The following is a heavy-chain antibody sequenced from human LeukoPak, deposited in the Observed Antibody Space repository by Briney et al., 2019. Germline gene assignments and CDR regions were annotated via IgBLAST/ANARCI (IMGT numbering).Heavy chain of an antibody. CDR3: ARDLAMYSPDLDY. D-gene: IGHD1-26*01. Sequence: GASVKVSCKASGYTFTDYYLHWVRQAPGHGLEWMGWINPTTGVTKYAQNFQGRVTMTRDTSISTAYMEVSRLRSGDTAVFYCARDLAMYSPDLDYWGQGTLVTVSS. J-gene: IGHJ4*02. V-gene: IGHV1-2*02. CDR1: GYTFTDYY. CDR2: INPTTGVT.